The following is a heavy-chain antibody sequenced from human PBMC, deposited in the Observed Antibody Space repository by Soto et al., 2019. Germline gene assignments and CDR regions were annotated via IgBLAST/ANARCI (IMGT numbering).Heavy chain of an antibody. CDR2: IYYSGST. CDR3: AREAVAGLTYYFDY. J-gene: IGHJ4*02. V-gene: IGHV4-59*01. CDR1: GGSISSYY. Sequence: SETLSLTCTVSGGSISSYYWSWIRQPPGKGLEWIGYIYYSGSTNYNPSLKSRVTISVDTSKNQFSLKLSSVTAADTAVYYCAREAVAGLTYYFDYWGQGTLVTVSS. D-gene: IGHD6-19*01.